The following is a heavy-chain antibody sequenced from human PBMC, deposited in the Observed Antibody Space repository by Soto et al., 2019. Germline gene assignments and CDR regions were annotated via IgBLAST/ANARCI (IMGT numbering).Heavy chain of an antibody. CDR3: AKLGSSAWSPHYYYVY. CDR2: ITGSGGDT. CDR1: GFTFNNYA. Sequence: GGSLRLSCAASGFTFNNYAMGWVRQAPGKGLEWVSAITGSGGDTYYLDSVKGRFTISRDNSKNTLFLQVNSLRAEDTAIYYCAKLGSSAWSPHYYYVYSGQGTLVSVS. V-gene: IGHV3-23*01. D-gene: IGHD3-10*01. J-gene: IGHJ4*02.